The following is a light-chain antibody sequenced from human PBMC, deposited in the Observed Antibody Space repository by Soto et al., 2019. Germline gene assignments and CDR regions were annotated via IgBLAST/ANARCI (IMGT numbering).Light chain of an antibody. CDR3: QLYTT. J-gene: IGKJ1*01. CDR1: QSIASSY. V-gene: IGKV3-20*01. CDR2: GAS. Sequence: IVLTQSPGALSLSTGERATLSCRASQSIASSYVAWYQQKPGQAPRLLISGASSRATGIPDRFSGSGSGTDFSLTISRLEPEDFAVYYCQLYTTFGQGTKVDIK.